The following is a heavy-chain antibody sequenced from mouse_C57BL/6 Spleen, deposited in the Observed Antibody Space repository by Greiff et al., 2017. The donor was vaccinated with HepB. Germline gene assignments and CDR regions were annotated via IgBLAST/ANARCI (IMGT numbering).Heavy chain of an antibody. D-gene: IGHD2-2*01. CDR1: GFTFSDYG. Sequence: EVKLMESGGGLVKPGGSLKLSCAASGFTFSDYGMHWVRQAPEKGLEWVAYISSGSSIIYYADTVKGRFTISRDNAKNTLFLQMTSLRSEDTAMYYCAREGGYGKAYYFDYWGQGTTLTVSS. J-gene: IGHJ2*01. CDR2: ISSGSSII. V-gene: IGHV5-17*01. CDR3: AREGGYGKAYYFDY.